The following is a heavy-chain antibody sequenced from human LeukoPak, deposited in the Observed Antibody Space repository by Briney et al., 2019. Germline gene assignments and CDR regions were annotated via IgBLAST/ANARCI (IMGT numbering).Heavy chain of an antibody. J-gene: IGHJ4*02. CDR1: GYTFTGYY. V-gene: IGHV1-2*06. D-gene: IGHD3-22*01. Sequence: GASVKVSCKASGYTFTGYYMHWVRQAPGQGLEWMGRINPNSGGTNYAQKFQDRVTMTRDTSISTAYMELSRLRSDDTAVYYCARDPGSGYYYDYWGQGTLVTVSS. CDR2: INPNSGGT. CDR3: ARDPGSGYYYDY.